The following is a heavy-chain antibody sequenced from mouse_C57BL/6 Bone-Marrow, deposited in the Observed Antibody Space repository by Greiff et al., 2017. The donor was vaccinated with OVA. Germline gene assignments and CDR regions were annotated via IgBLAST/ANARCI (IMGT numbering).Heavy chain of an antibody. CDR2: IYPRSGNT. D-gene: IGHD1-1*01. Sequence: VQLQQSGAELARPGASVKLSCKASGYTFTSYGISWVKQRTGQGLEWIGAIYPRSGNTYYNEKFKGKATLTADKSSSTAYMELRSLTSEDSAVYVCARKVITTVADWYFDVWGTGTTVTVSS. CDR1: GYTFTSYG. V-gene: IGHV1-81*01. J-gene: IGHJ1*03. CDR3: ARKVITTVADWYFDV.